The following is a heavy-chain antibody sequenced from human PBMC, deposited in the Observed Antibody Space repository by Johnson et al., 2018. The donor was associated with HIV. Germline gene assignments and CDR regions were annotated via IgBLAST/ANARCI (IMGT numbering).Heavy chain of an antibody. D-gene: IGHD6-19*01. CDR3: AKDDNLGVWYSDAFDV. J-gene: IGHJ3*01. CDR2: IKQDGSEK. CDR1: GFTFSSYW. Sequence: VQLVESGGGLVQPGGSLRLSCAASGFTFSSYWMSWVRQAPVKGLEWVAHIKQDGSEKYYVDSVKGRFTISRDNAKNSLYLQMKSLRPEDTSIYYCAKDDNLGVWYSDAFDVWGQGTVVTVSS. V-gene: IGHV3-7*01.